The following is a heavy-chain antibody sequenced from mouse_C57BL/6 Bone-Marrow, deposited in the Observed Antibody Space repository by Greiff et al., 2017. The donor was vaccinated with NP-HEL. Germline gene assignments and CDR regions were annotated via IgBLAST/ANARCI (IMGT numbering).Heavy chain of an antibody. CDR2: SRNKANDYTT. CDR3: ARDAWFAY. Sequence: EVKVVESGGGLVQSGRSLRLSCATSGFTFSDFYMEWVRQAPGKGLEWIAASRNKANDYTTEYSASVKGRFIVSRDTSQSILYLQMKALRAEDTAIYYCARDAWFAYWGQGTLVTVSA. V-gene: IGHV7-1*01. CDR1: GFTFSDFY. J-gene: IGHJ3*01.